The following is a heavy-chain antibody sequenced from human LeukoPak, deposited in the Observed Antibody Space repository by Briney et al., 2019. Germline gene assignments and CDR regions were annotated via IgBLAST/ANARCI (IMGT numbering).Heavy chain of an antibody. D-gene: IGHD1-1*01. CDR1: GYTFTSYA. Sequence: ASVKVSCKASGYTFTSYAMNWVRQAPGQGLEWMGWINTNTGNPTYAQGFTGRFVFSLDTSVSTTYLQISSLKAEDTAVYYCAREVEPDYYCYMDVWGKGTTVTVSS. CDR2: INTNTGNP. CDR3: AREVEPDYYCYMDV. J-gene: IGHJ6*03. V-gene: IGHV7-4-1*02.